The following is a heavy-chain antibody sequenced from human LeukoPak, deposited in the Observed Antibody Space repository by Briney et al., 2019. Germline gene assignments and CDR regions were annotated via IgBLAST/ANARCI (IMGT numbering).Heavy chain of an antibody. D-gene: IGHD1-26*01. CDR2: INPNSGGT. CDR3: ASALGRGPRVPTY. J-gene: IGHJ4*02. CDR1: GYTFTGYY. Sequence: ASVKVSCKASGYTFTGYYMHWVRQAPGQGLEWMGWINPNSGGTNYAQKFQGRVTMTRDTSISTAYMELSRLRSDAPAVYYCASALGRGPRVPTYGGQGTLAPVSP. V-gene: IGHV1-2*02.